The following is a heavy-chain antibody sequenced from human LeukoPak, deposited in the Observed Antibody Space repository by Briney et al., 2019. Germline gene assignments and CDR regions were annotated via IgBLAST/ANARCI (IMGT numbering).Heavy chain of an antibody. D-gene: IGHD3-3*01. CDR2: INHSGST. V-gene: IGHV4-34*01. J-gene: IGHJ5*02. CDR3: ARNYDFWSGYYTGGWFDP. Sequence: SETLSLTCAVYGGSFSGYYWSWLRQPPGKGLEWIGEINHSGSTNYNPSLKSRVTISVDTSKNQFSLKLSSVTAADTAVYYCARNYDFWSGYYTGGWFDPWGQGTLVTVSS. CDR1: GGSFSGYY.